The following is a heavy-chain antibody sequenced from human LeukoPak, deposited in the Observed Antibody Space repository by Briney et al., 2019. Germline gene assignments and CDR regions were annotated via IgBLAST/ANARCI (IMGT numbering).Heavy chain of an antibody. J-gene: IGHJ4*02. CDR1: GFTFSSYG. D-gene: IGHD2-2*01. CDR3: AKVATDYCSSTSCYAEEFDY. V-gene: IGHV3-30*02. CDR2: IRYDGSNK. Sequence: GGSLRLSCAASGFTFSSYGMHWVRQAPGKGLEWVAFIRYDGSNKYYADSVKGRFTISRDNSKNTLYLQMNSLRAEDTAVYYCAKVATDYCSSTSCYAEEFDYWGQGTLVTVSS.